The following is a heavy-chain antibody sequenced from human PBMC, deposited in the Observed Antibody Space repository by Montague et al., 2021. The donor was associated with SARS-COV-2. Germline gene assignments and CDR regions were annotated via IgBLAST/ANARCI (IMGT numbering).Heavy chain of an antibody. V-gene: IGHV4-61*02. CDR2: IYTSGST. Sequence: TLSLTCTVSGGSISSGSYYWSWIRQPAGKGLEWIGRIYTSGSTNYNPSLKSRVTISIDTSKKQFSLKPSSVTAADTAVYYCARAVYTGGWYGVNYFDYWGQGTLVTVSS. J-gene: IGHJ4*02. D-gene: IGHD6-19*01. CDR3: ARAVYTGGWYGVNYFDY. CDR1: GGSISSGSYY.